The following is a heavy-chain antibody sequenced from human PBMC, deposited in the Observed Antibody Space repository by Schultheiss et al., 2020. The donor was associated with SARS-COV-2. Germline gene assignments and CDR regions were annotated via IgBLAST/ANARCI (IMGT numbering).Heavy chain of an antibody. J-gene: IGHJ4*02. D-gene: IGHD6-19*01. Sequence: ASVKVSCKASGYTFTSYAMHWVRQAPGQRLEWMGWINAGNGNTKYSQKFQGRVTITRDTSASTAYMELSSLRSEDTAVYYCARLGVAGTGVDYWGQGTLVTVSS. CDR1: GYTFTSYA. CDR3: ARLGVAGTGVDY. V-gene: IGHV1-3*01. CDR2: INAGNGNT.